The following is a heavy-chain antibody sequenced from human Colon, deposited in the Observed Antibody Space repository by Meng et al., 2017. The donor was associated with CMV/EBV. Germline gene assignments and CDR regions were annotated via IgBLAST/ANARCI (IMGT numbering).Heavy chain of an antibody. CDR1: GGAISGTSQ. J-gene: IGHJ4*02. CDR3: ADPPAGL. CDR2: IINNGDR. V-gene: IGHV4-4*01. D-gene: IGHD3-16*01. Sequence: TKALACVVSGGAISGTSQGNWVRQPPGGGLKSNGGIINNGDRIYGRAPKSRDTISIKNYMDQISLRLNYVTVEDTAVYFCADPPAGLWGQGILVTVSS.